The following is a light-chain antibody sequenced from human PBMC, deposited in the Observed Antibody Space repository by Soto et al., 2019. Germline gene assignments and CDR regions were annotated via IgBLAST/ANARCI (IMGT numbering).Light chain of an antibody. Sequence: HSVLTQPDSVSGSPLQSITISCTGTSSDVGGYNYVSWYQQHPGKAPKLMIYDVSNRPSGVSNRFSGSKSGNTASLTISGLQAEDEADYYCSSYTRSSIYVFGTGTKVTVL. V-gene: IGLV2-14*01. CDR3: SSYTRSSIYV. CDR1: SSDVGGYNY. CDR2: DVS. J-gene: IGLJ1*01.